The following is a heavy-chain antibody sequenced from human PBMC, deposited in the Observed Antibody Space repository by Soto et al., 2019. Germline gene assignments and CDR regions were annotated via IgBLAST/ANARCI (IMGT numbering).Heavy chain of an antibody. CDR2: MNQDGSEK. Sequence: GGSLRLSCTASGFTFSTYWMSWVRQAPGKGLEWVANMNQDGSEKYYVDSVKGRFTISKDNAKNSLYLQMNSLRVEDTAVYYCAREKSYGDSFDYWGQGTLVTVSS. V-gene: IGHV3-7*01. CDR3: AREKSYGDSFDY. CDR1: GFTFSTYW. D-gene: IGHD4-17*01. J-gene: IGHJ4*02.